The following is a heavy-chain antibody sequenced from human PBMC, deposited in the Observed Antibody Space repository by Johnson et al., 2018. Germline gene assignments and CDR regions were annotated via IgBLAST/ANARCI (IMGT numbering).Heavy chain of an antibody. V-gene: IGHV5-51*01. J-gene: IGHJ3*01. CDR2: VYPGDSET. D-gene: IGHD4-17*01. CDR1: GYSFTSYW. CDR3: ARSWGDYDDALDF. Sequence: VQLVQSGAEVKKPGESLKISCKGSGYSFTSYWIGWVRQVPGKGLEWMGIVYPGDSETKYSPSFQGQVTISADKSISTACLQWSSLKASDTAMYYCARSWGDYDDALDFWGQGTMVTVSS.